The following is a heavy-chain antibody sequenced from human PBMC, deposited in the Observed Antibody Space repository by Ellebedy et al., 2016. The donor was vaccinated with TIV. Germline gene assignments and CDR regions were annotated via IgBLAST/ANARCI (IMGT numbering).Heavy chain of an antibody. V-gene: IGHV3-23*01. CDR1: GFTFSNYA. J-gene: IGHJ6*02. CDR3: AKARGSSVIDYNYFGMDV. CDR2: IGDTAHNK. Sequence: GESLKISXAASGFTFSNYAMTWVRQAPGKGLEWVSGIGDTAHNKYYVDSVKGRFTISRDNSGNTLYLQMNSLRAEDTAVYYCAKARGSSVIDYNYFGMDVWGQGTTVTVSS. D-gene: IGHD2-21*01.